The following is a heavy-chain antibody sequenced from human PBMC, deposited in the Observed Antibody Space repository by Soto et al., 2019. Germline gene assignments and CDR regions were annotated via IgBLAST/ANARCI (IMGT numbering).Heavy chain of an antibody. CDR1: GGSISSSNW. J-gene: IGHJ6*02. CDR3: ARVSGSYYYGMDV. Sequence: QVQLQESGPGLVKPSGTLSLTCAVSGGSISSSNWWSWVRQPPGKGLEWIGESYHSGSTKYNPSLKSRVTXSXDXXKNQSSLKLSSVTAADTAVYYCARVSGSYYYGMDVWGQGTTVTVSS. CDR2: SYHSGST. V-gene: IGHV4-4*02.